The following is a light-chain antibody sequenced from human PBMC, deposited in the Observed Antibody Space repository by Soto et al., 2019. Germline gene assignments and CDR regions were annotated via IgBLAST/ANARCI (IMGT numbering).Light chain of an antibody. V-gene: IGKV1-5*03. CDR1: HNISSW. CDR2: KAS. Sequence: QVTWSQSTLSTXVGDXGTIXXRASHNISSWLAWYQQKPGKAPKLLIYKASILKSGVTSRFSGSGSGTEFTLTISSLQPDDFATYYCHQYISYSRTFGQGTKVDIK. J-gene: IGKJ1*01. CDR3: HQYISYSRT.